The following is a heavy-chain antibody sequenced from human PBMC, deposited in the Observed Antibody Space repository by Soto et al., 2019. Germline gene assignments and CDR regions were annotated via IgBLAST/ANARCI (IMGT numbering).Heavy chain of an antibody. Sequence: ASVKVSCKASGYTFTGYYINWVRQAPGEGLEWMAWINPNTGGTSYAQRFQGRVTLTRDTSISTAYMELSGLRSDDTAVYYCARELSLSAYVKWYYGMDVWGQGTTVTSP. J-gene: IGHJ6*02. CDR3: ARELSLSAYVKWYYGMDV. CDR1: GYTFTGYY. V-gene: IGHV1-2*02. D-gene: IGHD1-26*01. CDR2: INPNTGGT.